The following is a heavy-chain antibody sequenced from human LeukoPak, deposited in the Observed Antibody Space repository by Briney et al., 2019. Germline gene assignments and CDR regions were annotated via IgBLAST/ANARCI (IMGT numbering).Heavy chain of an antibody. V-gene: IGHV3-7*01. CDR1: GFTFSTYW. D-gene: IGHD6-19*01. CDR3: VRDRGWSTFDY. CDR2: IKQDGSER. Sequence: GGSLRLSCAASGFTFSTYWMSWVRQAPGKGPEWVAKIKQDGSERYYVDSVKGRFTISRDNAKNSLYVQMDSLSAEDTAVYYCVRDRGWSTFDYWGQGTLVTVSS. J-gene: IGHJ4*02.